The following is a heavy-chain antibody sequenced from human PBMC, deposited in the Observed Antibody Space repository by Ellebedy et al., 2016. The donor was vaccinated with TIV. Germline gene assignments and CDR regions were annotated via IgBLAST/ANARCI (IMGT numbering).Heavy chain of an antibody. CDR3: ARDWSDTYYYGPKTFDV. V-gene: IGHV3-23*01. J-gene: IGHJ3*01. CDR1: GVSFNKYA. Sequence: GESLKISCVASGVSFNKYAMTWVRQAAGKGLEWVSTISASAASAYYADSVKGRFTISRDNSKNTLYLQMNSLRAEDTAVYFCARDWSDTYYYGPKTFDVWGQGTMVTVSA. CDR2: ISASAASA. D-gene: IGHD3-10*01.